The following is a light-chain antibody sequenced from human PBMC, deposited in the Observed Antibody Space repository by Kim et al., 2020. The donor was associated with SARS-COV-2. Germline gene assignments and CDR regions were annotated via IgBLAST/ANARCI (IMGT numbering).Light chain of an antibody. CDR3: QQYGSSPQT. V-gene: IGKV3-20*01. CDR1: QSVSGSY. Sequence: SPGERATRSCKASQSVSGSYLAWYQQKPGQAPRLLIYGASSRATGIPDRFSGSGSGTDFTLTISRLEPEDFAVYYCQQYGSSPQTFGQGTKVDIK. CDR2: GAS. J-gene: IGKJ1*01.